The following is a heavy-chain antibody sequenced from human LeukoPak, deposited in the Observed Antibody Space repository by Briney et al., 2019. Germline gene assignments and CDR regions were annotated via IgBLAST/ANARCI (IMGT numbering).Heavy chain of an antibody. J-gene: IGHJ4*02. D-gene: IGHD3-16*02. CDR1: GHTFTSYD. Sequence: ASVKVSCKASGHTFTSYDINWVRQATGQGPEWMGWMNPTSGNTGYAQKFRGRVSITRNTSISTAYMELSSLVSEDTAVYYCARLGELSSDDYWGQGTLVTVSS. V-gene: IGHV1-8*03. CDR3: ARLGELSSDDY. CDR2: MNPTSGNT.